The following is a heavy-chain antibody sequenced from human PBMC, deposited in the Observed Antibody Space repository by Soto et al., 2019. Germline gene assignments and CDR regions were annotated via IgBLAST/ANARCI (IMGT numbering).Heavy chain of an antibody. CDR1: GGSISSYY. CDR3: ATGRYYYGSEY. V-gene: IGHV4-59*01. CDR2: VYYSGST. Sequence: QVQLQESGPGLVKPSETLSLTCTVSGGSISSYYWSWIRQAPGKGLEWIGYVYYSGSTNYNPSLQSRVTISLDTSKNQFSLILSAVSAADTAVYYCATGRYYYGSEYWGQGTLVTVSS. J-gene: IGHJ4*02. D-gene: IGHD3-10*01.